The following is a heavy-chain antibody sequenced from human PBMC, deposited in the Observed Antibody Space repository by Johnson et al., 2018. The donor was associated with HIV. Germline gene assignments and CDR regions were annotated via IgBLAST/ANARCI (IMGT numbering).Heavy chain of an antibody. J-gene: IGHJ3*02. V-gene: IGHV3-13*01. CDR2: IGTAGDK. D-gene: IGHD6-6*01. Sequence: VQLVESGGGLVQPGGSLRLSCAASGFTFSSYDMHWVRQATGKGLEWVSAIGTAGDKYYPGSVRGGFTISRENAKNSLYLQMNSLRAGDTAVYYCARAVYSSTSSCAFDIWGQGTMVTVSS. CDR1: GFTFSSYD. CDR3: ARAVYSSTSSCAFDI.